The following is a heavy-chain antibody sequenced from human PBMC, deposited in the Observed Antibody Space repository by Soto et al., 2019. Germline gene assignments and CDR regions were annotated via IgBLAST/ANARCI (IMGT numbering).Heavy chain of an antibody. D-gene: IGHD2-15*01. J-gene: IGHJ6*02. CDR1: CASVSSGSYY. Sequence: SETLSLTCTVSCASVSSGSYYWSWIRQPPGKGLEWIGYIYYSGSTNYNPSLKSRVTISVATTTNQFSLKLSSVTAADTAVYYCAREVVYCSGGSCYWDLYYGMDVWGQGTTVTVPS. CDR3: AREVVYCSGGSCYWDLYYGMDV. CDR2: IYYSGST. V-gene: IGHV4-61*01.